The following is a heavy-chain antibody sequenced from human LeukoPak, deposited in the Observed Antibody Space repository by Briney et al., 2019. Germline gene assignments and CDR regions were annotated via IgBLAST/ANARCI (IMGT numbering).Heavy chain of an antibody. Sequence: GSLRLSCAASGFTFSYYAMNWVRPAPGKGLEWVSAISGSGGGTFYADSVKGRFTISRDNSKNTLYLQMNSLRAEDTAVYYCARDRSAYGDYFFDYWGQGTLVTVSS. D-gene: IGHD4-17*01. J-gene: IGHJ4*02. V-gene: IGHV3-23*01. CDR1: GFTFSYYA. CDR3: ARDRSAYGDYFFDY. CDR2: ISGSGGGT.